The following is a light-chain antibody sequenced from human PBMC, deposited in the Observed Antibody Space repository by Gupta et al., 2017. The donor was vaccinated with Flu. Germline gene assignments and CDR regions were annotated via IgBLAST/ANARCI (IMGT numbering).Light chain of an antibody. J-gene: IGKJ1*01. Sequence: EIVLTQSPGTLSLSPGEGATLCCRASQSVTSYLAWYQQKPGQAPSLLIYGASSRATGIPDRISGSGFGTDFTLTIGRLEPEDFAVYYCQQHVSSPETFGQGTKVEIK. CDR2: GAS. V-gene: IGKV3-20*01. CDR1: QSVTSY. CDR3: QQHVSSPET.